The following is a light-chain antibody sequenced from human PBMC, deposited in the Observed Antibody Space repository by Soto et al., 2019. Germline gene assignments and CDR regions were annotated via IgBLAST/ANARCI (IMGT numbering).Light chain of an antibody. Sequence: IVMTQSPATLSMSPGERATLSCRASQSLNRDLAWYQQKPGQSPRLLIFGASIRATGIPARFSGSGSGTEFTLTISSLQPEDFATYYCQQSYSTPWTFGQGTKVDIK. V-gene: IGKV3-15*01. CDR2: GAS. CDR3: QQSYSTPWT. J-gene: IGKJ1*01. CDR1: QSLNRD.